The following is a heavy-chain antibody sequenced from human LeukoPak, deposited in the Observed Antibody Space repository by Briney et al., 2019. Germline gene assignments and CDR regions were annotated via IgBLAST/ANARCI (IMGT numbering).Heavy chain of an antibody. CDR1: GGSFTDYY. V-gene: IGHV4-34*01. CDR2: ISHSGGT. J-gene: IGHJ4*02. Sequence: PSETLSLTCAVSGGSFTDYYWSWIRQPPGKGLEWIGEISHSGGTNCNPSLESRVTISMDTSNYQLSLKLSSVTAADTAVYYCARGSRLPLDYWDQGSLVTVSS. D-gene: IGHD4-11*01. CDR3: ARGSRLPLDY.